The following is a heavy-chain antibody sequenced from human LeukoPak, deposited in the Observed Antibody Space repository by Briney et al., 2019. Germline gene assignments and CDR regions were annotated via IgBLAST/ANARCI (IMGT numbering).Heavy chain of an antibody. CDR2: ISYDGSNK. V-gene: IGHV3-30*18. CDR1: GFTFSSSG. D-gene: IGHD3-22*01. CDR3: AKRGGEELYYAPFDY. Sequence: GRSLRLSCAASGFTFSSSGMHWVRQAPGKGLEWVAVISYDGSNKYYAGSVKGRFTMSRDNSKNTLYLQMNSLRAEDTAVYYCAKRGGEELYYAPFDYWGQGTLVTVSS. J-gene: IGHJ4*02.